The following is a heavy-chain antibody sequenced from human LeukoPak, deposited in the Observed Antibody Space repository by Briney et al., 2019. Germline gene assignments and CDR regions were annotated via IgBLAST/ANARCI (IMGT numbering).Heavy chain of an antibody. CDR1: GGSISSGGYY. CDR3: ARSHGYNFYYFDY. V-gene: IGHV4-31*03. J-gene: IGHJ4*02. CDR2: IYYSGST. D-gene: IGHD5-24*01. Sequence: SETLSLTCTVSGGSISSGGYYWSWLRQHPGKGLEWIGYIYYSGSTYYNPSLKSRVTISVDTSKNQFSLKLSSVTAADTAVYYCARSHGYNFYYFDYWGQGTLVTVSS.